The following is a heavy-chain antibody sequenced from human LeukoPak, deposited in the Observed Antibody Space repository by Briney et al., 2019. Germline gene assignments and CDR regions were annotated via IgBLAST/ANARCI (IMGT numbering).Heavy chain of an antibody. CDR3: TRDQTPYY. J-gene: IGHJ4*02. V-gene: IGHV3-49*04. CDR2: IRSKAYGGTT. CDR1: GFTFGDYA. Sequence: PGGSLRLSCTASGFTFGDYAMTWVRQAPGKGLEWVGFIRSKAYGGTTEYAASVKGRFTISRDDSKSIAYLQMNSLKTEDTAVYYRTRDQTPYYWGQGTLVTVSS.